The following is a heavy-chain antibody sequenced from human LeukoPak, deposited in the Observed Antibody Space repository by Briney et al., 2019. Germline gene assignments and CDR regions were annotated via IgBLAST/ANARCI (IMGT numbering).Heavy chain of an antibody. D-gene: IGHD2-15*01. J-gene: IGHJ1*01. Sequence: PGGSLRLSCAASGFTFSSYAMSWVRQAPGKGLEWVSAISGSGGSTYYADSVKGRFTISRDNSKNTLYLQMNSLRAEDTAVHYCAKRERLGYCSGGSCYNRAEYFQHWGQGTLVTVSS. CDR1: GFTFSSYA. CDR2: ISGSGGST. V-gene: IGHV3-23*01. CDR3: AKRERLGYCSGGSCYNRAEYFQH.